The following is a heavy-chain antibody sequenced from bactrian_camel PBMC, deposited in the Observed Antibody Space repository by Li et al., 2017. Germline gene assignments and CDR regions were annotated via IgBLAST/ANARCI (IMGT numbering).Heavy chain of an antibody. CDR2: IRRSGGET. CDR3: TTAAVGRVPAE. CDR1: GHSRGSNC. V-gene: IGHV3S55*01. D-gene: IGHD5*01. J-gene: IGHJ4*01. Sequence: HVQLVESGGGSVQTGGSLRLSCVVSGHSRGSNCVGWYRLPPGGAPAEREGIAAIRRSGGETWYAGSVKGRFTISRDDGRNTLYLQLAGLKTEDTAMYYCTTAAVGRVPAEWGRGTQVTVS.